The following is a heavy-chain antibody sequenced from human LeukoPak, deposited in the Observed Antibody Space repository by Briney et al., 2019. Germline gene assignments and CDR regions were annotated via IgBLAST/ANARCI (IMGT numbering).Heavy chain of an antibody. CDR2: IYYSGST. D-gene: IGHD6-6*01. CDR3: ARDQGGGSSSLWPDNWFDP. V-gene: IGHV4-30-4*01. CDR1: GGSISSGDYY. Sequence: SSETLSLTCTVSGGSISSGDYYWSWIRQPPGKGLEWIGYIYYSGSTYYNPSLKSRVTISVDTSKNQFSLKLSSVTAADTAVYYCARDQGGGSSSLWPDNWFDPWGQGTLVTVSS. J-gene: IGHJ5*02.